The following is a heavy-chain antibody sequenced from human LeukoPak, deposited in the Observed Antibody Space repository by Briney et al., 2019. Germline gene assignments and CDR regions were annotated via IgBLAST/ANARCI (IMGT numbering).Heavy chain of an antibody. CDR3: SKARRRGYAYGTIDS. D-gene: IGHD5-18*01. J-gene: IGHJ4*02. Sequence: GGSLRLSCAASGFTFDYFTVYWVLQSPGKGLEWVSLISLDGNNAYYADSVRGRFTISRDNSKNFLYLQMNSLTSEDTALYYCSKARRRGYAYGTIDSWGQGTLVTVSS. CDR1: GFTFDYFT. CDR2: ISLDGNNA. V-gene: IGHV3-43*01.